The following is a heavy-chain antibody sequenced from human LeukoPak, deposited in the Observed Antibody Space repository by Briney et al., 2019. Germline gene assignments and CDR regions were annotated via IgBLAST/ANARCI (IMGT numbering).Heavy chain of an antibody. V-gene: IGHV3-30*03. CDR1: GFTFSNYG. CDR3: AGNDSSGYYKLDS. Sequence: AGGSLRLSCAASGFTFSNYGMHWVRQAPGKGLQWVAVVSNDGKSIHYADSVKGRFTISRDNSKNTLYLQMNSLRPEDTAVYYCAGNDSSGYYKLDSWGQGTLVTVSS. D-gene: IGHD3-22*01. J-gene: IGHJ4*02. CDR2: VSNDGKSI.